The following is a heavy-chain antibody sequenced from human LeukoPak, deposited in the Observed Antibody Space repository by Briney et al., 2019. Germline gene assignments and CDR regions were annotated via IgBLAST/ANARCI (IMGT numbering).Heavy chain of an antibody. CDR1: GYSFTIYW. CDR2: IYPGDSNT. Sequence: GESLKISCKGSGYSFTIYWIAWVRQMPGKGLEWMGIIYPGDSNTKYSPSFQGQVTISADKSVNTAYLQWSSLKASDTAMYYCARHLSDITSSPNYWGPGTLVTVSS. CDR3: ARHLSDITSSPNY. V-gene: IGHV5-51*01. D-gene: IGHD2-2*01. J-gene: IGHJ4*02.